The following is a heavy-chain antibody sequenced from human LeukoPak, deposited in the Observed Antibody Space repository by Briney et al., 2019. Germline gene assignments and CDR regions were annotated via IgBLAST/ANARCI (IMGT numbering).Heavy chain of an antibody. CDR1: GGSISSSNW. D-gene: IGHD2-15*01. CDR3: ARVGYCSGGSCYGNYFDY. CDR2: IYHSGST. Sequence: SETLSLTCAVSGGSISSSNWWSWVRQPPGKGLEWIGEIYHSGSTNYNPSHKSRVTISVDKSKNQFSLKLSSVTAADTAVYYCARVGYCSGGSCYGNYFDYWGQGTLVTVSS. V-gene: IGHV4-4*02. J-gene: IGHJ4*02.